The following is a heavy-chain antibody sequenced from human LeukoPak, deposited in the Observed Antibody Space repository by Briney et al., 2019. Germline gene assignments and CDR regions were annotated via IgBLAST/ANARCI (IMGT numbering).Heavy chain of an antibody. D-gene: IGHD3-3*01. CDR2: ITSSGSTM. CDR3: AKDMLPAAIITIFGVAPLGY. Sequence: PGGSLRLSCAASGFTFSDYQMSWIRQAPGKGLEWVSYITSSGSTMYYSDSVKGRFTISRDNAKNSLYLQMNSLRSEDTAVYYCAKDMLPAAIITIFGVAPLGYWGQGTLVTVSS. V-gene: IGHV3-11*01. CDR1: GFTFSDYQ. J-gene: IGHJ4*02.